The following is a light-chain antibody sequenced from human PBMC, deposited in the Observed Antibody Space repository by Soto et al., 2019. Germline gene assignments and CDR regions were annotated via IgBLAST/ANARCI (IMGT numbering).Light chain of an antibody. CDR1: SSNIGKNP. Sequence: QSVLTQPPSVSAAPGQKVTISCSGSSSNIGKNPVSWYHQVPGTAPKLLIYDNDKRPSGIPDRFSGSKSDTSATLGITGLQTGDEADYYCGAWDNSLSVVVLGGGTKVTVL. CDR2: DND. CDR3: GAWDNSLSVVV. V-gene: IGLV1-51*01. J-gene: IGLJ2*01.